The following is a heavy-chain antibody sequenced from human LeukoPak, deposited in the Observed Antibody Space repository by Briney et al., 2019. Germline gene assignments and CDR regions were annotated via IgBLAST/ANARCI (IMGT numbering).Heavy chain of an antibody. J-gene: IGHJ4*02. V-gene: IGHV3-21*01. CDR2: ISSSGYI. CDR3: ARVTGYSSGWYPLDY. Sequence: GGSLRLSCAASGFTFSSYSMNWVRQAPGKGLEWVSSISSSGYIYYADSVKGRFTISRDNAKNSLYLQMNSLRAEDTAVYYCARVTGYSSGWYPLDYWGQGTLVTVSS. CDR1: GFTFSSYS. D-gene: IGHD6-19*01.